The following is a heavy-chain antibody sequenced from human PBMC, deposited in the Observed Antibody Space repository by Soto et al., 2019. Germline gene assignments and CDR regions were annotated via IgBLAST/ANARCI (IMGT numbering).Heavy chain of an antibody. CDR2: IYSGGST. CDR3: ARAPYYFDSSGYYSDGMDV. D-gene: IGHD3-22*01. CDR1: GFTVSSNY. V-gene: IGHV3-53*01. J-gene: IGHJ6*02. Sequence: PGGSLRLSCAASGFTVSSNYMSWVRQAPGKGLEWVSVIYSGGSTYYADSVKGRFTISRDNSKNTLYLQMNSLRAEDTAVYYCARAPYYFDSSGYYSDGMDVWGQGTSVTVSS.